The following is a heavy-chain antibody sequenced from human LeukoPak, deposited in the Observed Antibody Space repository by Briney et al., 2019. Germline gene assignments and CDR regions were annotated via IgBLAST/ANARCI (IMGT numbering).Heavy chain of an antibody. CDR1: GFTFSSYA. Sequence: PGGSLRLSCAASGFTFSSYAMSWVRQAPGKGLEWVSAISGSGGSTYYADSVKGRFTISRDNSKNTLYLQMNSLRAEDTAVYYCAKYRVVYYYYYMDVWGKGTTVTVPS. CDR3: AKYRVVYYYYYMDV. CDR2: ISGSGGST. J-gene: IGHJ6*03. V-gene: IGHV3-23*01. D-gene: IGHD2-15*01.